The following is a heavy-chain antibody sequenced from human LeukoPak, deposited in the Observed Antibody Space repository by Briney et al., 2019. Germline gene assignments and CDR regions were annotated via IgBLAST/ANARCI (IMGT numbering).Heavy chain of an antibody. Sequence: ASVKVSCKASGYTFTGYYMHWVRQAPGQGLEWMGWINPNSGGTNYAQKFQSRVTMTRDTSISTAYMELSRLRSDDTAVYYCAREYCSGGSCYLIYEATIFAADENWFDPWGQGTLVTVSS. V-gene: IGHV1-2*02. J-gene: IGHJ5*02. CDR2: INPNSGGT. D-gene: IGHD2-15*01. CDR3: AREYCSGGSCYLIYEATIFAADENWFDP. CDR1: GYTFTGYY.